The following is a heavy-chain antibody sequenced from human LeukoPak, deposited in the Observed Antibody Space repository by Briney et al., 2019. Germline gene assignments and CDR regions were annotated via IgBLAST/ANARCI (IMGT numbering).Heavy chain of an antibody. V-gene: IGHV1-18*01. D-gene: IGHD1-26*01. Sequence: GASVKVSCKASGYTFTSYGISWVRQAPGQGLEWMGWISAYNGNTNYAQKLQGRVTMTTDTSTSTAYMELRSLRSDDTAVYYCARGRNIVGATSRFDPWGQGTLVTVSS. CDR2: ISAYNGNT. CDR1: GYTFTSYG. J-gene: IGHJ5*02. CDR3: ARGRNIVGATSRFDP.